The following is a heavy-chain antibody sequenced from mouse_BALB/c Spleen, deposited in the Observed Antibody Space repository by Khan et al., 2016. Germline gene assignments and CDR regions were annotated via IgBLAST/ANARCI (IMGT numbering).Heavy chain of an antibody. CDR2: IWAGGST. CDR3: ARETARATFDY. J-gene: IGHJ2*01. CDR1: VFSLTSYG. Sequence: QVQLKESGPGLVAPSQSLSITCTVSVFSLTSYGVHWVRQPPGKGLEWLGVIWAGGSTNYNSALMSRLSISKDNSKSQVFLKMNSLQTDDTAMYXCARETARATFDYWGQGTTLTVSS. D-gene: IGHD3-2*01. V-gene: IGHV2-9*02.